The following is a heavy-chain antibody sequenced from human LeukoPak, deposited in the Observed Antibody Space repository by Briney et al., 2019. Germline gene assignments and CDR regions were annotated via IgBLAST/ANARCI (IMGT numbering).Heavy chain of an antibody. CDR3: ARGGGISHYYYYMDV. D-gene: IGHD6-13*01. V-gene: IGHV4-39*07. J-gene: IGHJ6*03. CDR1: GGSISSSSYY. CDR2: IYHSGST. Sequence: SEALSLTCTVSGGSISSSSYYWGWIRQPPGKGLEWIGSIYHSGSTYYNPSLKSRVIISVDTSKNQFSLKLSSVTAADTAVYYCARGGGISHYYYYMDVWGKGTTVTISS.